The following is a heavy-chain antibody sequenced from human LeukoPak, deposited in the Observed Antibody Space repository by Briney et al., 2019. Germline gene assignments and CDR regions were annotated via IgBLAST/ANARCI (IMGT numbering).Heavy chain of an antibody. CDR3: ARGFDMPSPRYYYYGMDV. CDR2: IYYSGST. Sequence: SETLSLTCTVSGGSISSGDYYWSWIRQPPGKGLEWIGYIYYSGSTYYNPPLKSRVTISVDTSKNQFSLKLSSVTAADTAVYYCARGFDMPSPRYYYYGMDVWGKGTTVTVSS. V-gene: IGHV4-30-4*01. CDR1: GGSISSGDYY. J-gene: IGHJ6*04. D-gene: IGHD2-2*01.